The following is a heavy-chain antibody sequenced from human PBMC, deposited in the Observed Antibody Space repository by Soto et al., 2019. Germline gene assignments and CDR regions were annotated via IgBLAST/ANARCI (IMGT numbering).Heavy chain of an antibody. Sequence: SETLSLTCAVSGVSISSSHWWSWIRQPPGKGLEWIGYIYYSGSTNYNPSLKSRVTISVDTSKNQFSLKLSSVTAADTAVYYCAREVTGYSSYYDFWSGYYTYYGMDVWGQGTTVTVSS. D-gene: IGHD3-3*01. CDR2: IYYSGST. J-gene: IGHJ6*02. CDR1: GVSISSSHW. CDR3: AREVTGYSSYYDFWSGYYTYYGMDV. V-gene: IGHV4-59*11.